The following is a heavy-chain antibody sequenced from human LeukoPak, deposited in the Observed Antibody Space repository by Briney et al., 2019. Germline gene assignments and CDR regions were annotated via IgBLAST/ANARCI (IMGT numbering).Heavy chain of an antibody. CDR2: INYSGST. D-gene: IGHD3-10*01. Sequence: SETLSLTCTVSGGSVSSTTYYWSWIRQPPGKGLEWIASINYSGSTYYNPSLKSRVTISVDTSGNQFSLKLSSVTAADTAVYYCARYVVYGSGKYYFDYWGQGTLVTVSS. J-gene: IGHJ4*02. CDR1: GGSVSSTTYY. V-gene: IGHV4-39*01. CDR3: ARYVVYGSGKYYFDY.